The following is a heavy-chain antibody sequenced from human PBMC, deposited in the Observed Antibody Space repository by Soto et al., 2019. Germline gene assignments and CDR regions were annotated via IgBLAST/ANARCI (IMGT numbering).Heavy chain of an antibody. J-gene: IGHJ6*02. CDR3: AKDRRVRDGLDV. D-gene: IGHD3-10*01. Sequence: QVQLVESGGGVVQPGGSLRLSCAASGFTFSNYGVHWVRQAPGSGLEWVALISDDGNYQYYADAVKGRFAISRDNSKDTLYLERTSLRSEDTAIYYCAKDRRVRDGLDVWGQGTTVTGYS. V-gene: IGHV3-30*18. CDR2: ISDDGNYQ. CDR1: GFTFSNYG.